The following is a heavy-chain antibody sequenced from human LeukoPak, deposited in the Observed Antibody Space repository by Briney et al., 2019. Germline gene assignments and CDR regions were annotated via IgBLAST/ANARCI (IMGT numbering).Heavy chain of an antibody. D-gene: IGHD1-26*01. J-gene: IGHJ6*02. Sequence: GGSLRLSCAASGFTFSSYGMHWVRQAPGKGLEWVAVIWYDGNNKYYADFVKGRFTTSRDNSKNTLYLQMNSLSAEDTAVYNCARDRGSREDGMDVWGQGTTVTVSS. V-gene: IGHV3-33*01. CDR2: IWYDGNNK. CDR3: ARDRGSREDGMDV. CDR1: GFTFSSYG.